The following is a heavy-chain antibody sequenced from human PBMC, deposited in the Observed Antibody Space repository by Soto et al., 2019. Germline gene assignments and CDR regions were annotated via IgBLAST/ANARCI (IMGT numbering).Heavy chain of an antibody. CDR1: GGSISSSSYY. CDR3: ARLGMKIAARPSGY. D-gene: IGHD6-6*01. Sequence: SETLSLTCTVSGGSISSSSYYWGWIRQPPGKGLEWIGSIYYSGSTYYNPSLKSRVTISVDTSKNQFSLRLSSMTAADTAVYYCARLGMKIAARPSGYWGQGTLVTVSS. V-gene: IGHV4-39*01. CDR2: IYYSGST. J-gene: IGHJ4*02.